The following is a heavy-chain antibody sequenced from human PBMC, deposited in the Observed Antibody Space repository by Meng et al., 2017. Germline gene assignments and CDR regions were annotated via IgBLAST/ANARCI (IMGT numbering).Heavy chain of an antibody. D-gene: IGHD2-21*02. J-gene: IGHJ6*02. CDR2: IYHSGST. CDR3: ARDETYCGGDCYQPGDYYGMDV. V-gene: IGHV4-39*07. Sequence: SETLSLTCTVSGGSISSSSYYWGWIRQPPGKGLEWIGSIYHSGSTYYNPSLKSRVTISVDTSKNQFSLKLSSVTAADTAVYYCARDETYCGGDCYQPGDYYGMDVWGQGTTVTVSS. CDR1: GGSISSSSYY.